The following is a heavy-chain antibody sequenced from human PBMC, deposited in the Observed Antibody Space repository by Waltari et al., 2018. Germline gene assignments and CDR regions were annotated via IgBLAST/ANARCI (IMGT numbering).Heavy chain of an antibody. V-gene: IGHV3-33*01. CDR2: IWYDGSNK. Sequence: QVQLVESGGGVVQPGRSLRLSCAASGFTFSSYGMHWVRQAPGKGLEWVAVIWYDGSNKYYADSVKGRFTISRDNSKNTLYLQMNSLRAEDTAVYYCARDRPIVVALPDYWGQGTLVTVSS. CDR3: ARDRPIVVALPDY. J-gene: IGHJ4*02. CDR1: GFTFSSYG. D-gene: IGHD3-22*01.